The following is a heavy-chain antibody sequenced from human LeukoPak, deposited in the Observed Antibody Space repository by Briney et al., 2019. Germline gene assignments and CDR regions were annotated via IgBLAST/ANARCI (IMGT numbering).Heavy chain of an antibody. Sequence: GGSLRLSCAASGIRFTTHWMNWVRQAPGKGLEWVASIRQDGGEKKYVDSVKGRFTISRDPAQNSLFLQMNSLRAEDTAVYYCASAYASYDFWSGYENFDFWGQGTLVTVSS. CDR1: GIRFTTHW. J-gene: IGHJ4*02. D-gene: IGHD3-3*01. CDR3: ASAYASYDFWSGYENFDF. CDR2: IRQDGGEK. V-gene: IGHV3-7*01.